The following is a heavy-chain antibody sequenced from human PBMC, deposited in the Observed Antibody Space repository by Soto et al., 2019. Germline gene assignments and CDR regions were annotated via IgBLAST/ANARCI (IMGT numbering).Heavy chain of an antibody. D-gene: IGHD3-16*01. V-gene: IGHV2-5*02. CDR1: GCSLSSSGVG. CDR2: IYWDDDK. CDR3: VNLLTGGRFDS. J-gene: IGHJ4*02. Sequence: QITLKESGPSLVKPTETLTLTCTFSGCSLSSSGVGVAWIRPPPGKPLEWLALIYWDDDKYTSPSLKSRLTIPKDTSKNQVVLLMTNMEPVDTATYFCVNLLTGGRFDSCGQGTLVTVSS.